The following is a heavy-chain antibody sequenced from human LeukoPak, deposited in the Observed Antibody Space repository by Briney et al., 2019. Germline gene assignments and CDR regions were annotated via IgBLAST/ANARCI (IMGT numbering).Heavy chain of an antibody. J-gene: IGHJ5*02. CDR3: ARDTVTTADWFDP. V-gene: IGHV1-18*01. D-gene: IGHD4-17*01. CDR2: ISAYNGNT. CDR1: GGTFSSYA. Sequence: ASVKVSCKASGGTFSSYAISWVRQAPGQGLEWMGWISAYNGNTNYAQKLQGRVTMTTDTSTSTAYMELRSLRSDDTAVYYCARDTVTTADWFDPWGQGTLVTVSS.